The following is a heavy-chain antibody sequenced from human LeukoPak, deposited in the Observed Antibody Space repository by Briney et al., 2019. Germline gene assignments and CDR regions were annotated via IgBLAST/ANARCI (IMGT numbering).Heavy chain of an antibody. CDR1: GFTFSSYA. V-gene: IGHV3-23*01. J-gene: IGHJ4*02. CDR2: ISGSGGST. D-gene: IGHD3-22*01. CDR3: AKDHHYDSSGYYYVY. Sequence: GGSLRLSCAASGFTFSSYAMSWVRQAPGKELEWVSAISGSGGSTYYADSVKGRFTISRDNSKNTLYLQMNSLRAEDTAVYYCAKDHHYDSSGYYYVYWGQGTLVTVSS.